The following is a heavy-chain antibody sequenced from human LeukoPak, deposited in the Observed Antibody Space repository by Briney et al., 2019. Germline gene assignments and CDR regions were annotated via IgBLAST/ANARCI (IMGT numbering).Heavy chain of an antibody. CDR1: GGSITSSSNY. J-gene: IGHJ4*02. CDR3: GHVDPAMLIDY. CDR2: INHTGNT. V-gene: IGHV4-39*07. D-gene: IGHD5-18*01. Sequence: PSETLSLTCTVSGGSITSSSNYWGWIRQPPGKGLEWIGEINHTGNTNYNPSLKSRVTISLDTSKNQFSLKLSSVTAADTAVYYCGHVDPAMLIDYWGQGTLVTVSS.